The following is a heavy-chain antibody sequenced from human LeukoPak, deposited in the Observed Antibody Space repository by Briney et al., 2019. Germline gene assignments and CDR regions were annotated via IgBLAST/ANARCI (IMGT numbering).Heavy chain of an antibody. Sequence: ASVKVSCKASGYIFTSYGISWVRQAPGQGLEWMGWISAYNGNTSYAQKLQGRVTMTTDTSTSTAYMELRSLRSDDTAVYYCARDERDSPAESFNYWGQGTLVTVSS. CDR1: GYIFTSYG. V-gene: IGHV1-18*01. CDR2: ISAYNGNT. CDR3: ARDERDSPAESFNY. D-gene: IGHD2-2*01. J-gene: IGHJ4*02.